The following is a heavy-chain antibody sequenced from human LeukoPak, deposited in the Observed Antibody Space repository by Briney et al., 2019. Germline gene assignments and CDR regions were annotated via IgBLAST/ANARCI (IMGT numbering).Heavy chain of an antibody. D-gene: IGHD4-23*01. CDR3: AREPRTTVVTPGWFDP. V-gene: IGHV6-1*01. J-gene: IGHJ5*02. CDR2: TYYRSKWYN. Sequence: QTLSLTCAISGDSVSSNSAAWNWIRQSPSRGLEWLGRTYYRSKWYNDYAVSVKSRITINPDTSKNQFSLQLNSVTPEDTAVYYCAREPRTTVVTPGWFDPWGQGTLVTVSS. CDR1: GDSVSSNSAA.